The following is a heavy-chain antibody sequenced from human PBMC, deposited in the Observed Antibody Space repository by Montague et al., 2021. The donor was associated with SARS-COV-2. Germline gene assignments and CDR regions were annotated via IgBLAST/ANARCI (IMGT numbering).Heavy chain of an antibody. CDR3: ARDLGLVPAMVYYYYYGMDV. CDR1: GFTFSSYS. CDR2: ISISSSTI. D-gene: IGHD5-18*01. V-gene: IGHV3-48*02. Sequence: SLRLSCAASGFTFSSYSMNWVRQAPGKGLEWVSYISISSSTIYYADSVKGRFTISRDNAKNSLYLQMNSLRDEDTAVYYCARDLGLVPAMVYYYYYGMDVWGQGTTVTVSS. J-gene: IGHJ6*02.